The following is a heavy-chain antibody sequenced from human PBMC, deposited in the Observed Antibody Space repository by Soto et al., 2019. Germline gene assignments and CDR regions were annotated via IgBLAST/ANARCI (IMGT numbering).Heavy chain of an antibody. Sequence: GGSLRLSCAASGFTFSSYCISWVRQAPWEGLEWVSGISGSGGSTYYADSVKGRFTISRDNSKNTLYLQMYSLRAEDTAVYYCAKTGPGSSYGYYFDSWGQGTLVTVSS. V-gene: IGHV3-23*01. J-gene: IGHJ4*02. CDR3: AKTGPGSSYGYYFDS. CDR1: GFTFSSYC. D-gene: IGHD5-18*01. CDR2: ISGSGGST.